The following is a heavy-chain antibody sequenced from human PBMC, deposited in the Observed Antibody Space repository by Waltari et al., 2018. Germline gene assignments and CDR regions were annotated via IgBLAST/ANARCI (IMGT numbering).Heavy chain of an antibody. CDR2: ISFLGNT. CDR3: AKFRALGTGGRGQQLVFDS. D-gene: IGHD6-13*01. CDR1: GASISDYF. V-gene: IGHV4-59*01. J-gene: IGHJ4*02. Sequence: QVQLQESGPGLVKPSETLALTCTVSGASISDYFWTWIRQPPGKRLEWVGYISFLGNTEYNPSLKSRVTILVDTSKNQFSLNLKSVTAADTAIYYCAKFRALGTGGRGQQLVFDSWGQGTLVSVSS.